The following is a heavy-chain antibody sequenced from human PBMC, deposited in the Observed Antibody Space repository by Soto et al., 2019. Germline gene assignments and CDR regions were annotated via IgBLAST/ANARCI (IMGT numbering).Heavy chain of an antibody. CDR3: AKDRGSRYCTNGVCPTLGY. CDR2: ISGSGGST. D-gene: IGHD2-8*01. CDR1: GFTFSSYD. Sequence: GSLRLSCAASGFTFSSYDMSWVRQAPGKGLEWVSAISGSGGSTYYADSVKGRFTISRDNSKNTLYLQMNSLRAEDTAVYYCAKDRGSRYCTNGVCPTLGYWGQGTLVTVSS. J-gene: IGHJ4*02. V-gene: IGHV3-23*01.